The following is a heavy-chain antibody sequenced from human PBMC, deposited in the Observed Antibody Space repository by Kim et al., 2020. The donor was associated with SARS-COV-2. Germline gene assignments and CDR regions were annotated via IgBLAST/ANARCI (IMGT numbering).Heavy chain of an antibody. J-gene: IGHJ6*02. Sequence: GGSLRLSCAASGFTFSSYGMHWVRQAPGKGLEWVAVIWYDGSNKYYADSVKGRFTISRDNSKNTLYLQMNSLRAEDTAVYYCARDRLGEYGMDVWGQGTTVTVSS. V-gene: IGHV3-33*01. D-gene: IGHD3-16*01. CDR1: GFTFSSYG. CDR3: ARDRLGEYGMDV. CDR2: IWYDGSNK.